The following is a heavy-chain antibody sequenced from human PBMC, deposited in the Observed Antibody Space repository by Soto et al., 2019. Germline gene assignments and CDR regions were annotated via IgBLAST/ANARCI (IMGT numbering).Heavy chain of an antibody. J-gene: IGHJ4*02. CDR2: IYFTGST. CDR1: GGSISSGGYY. D-gene: IGHD3-22*01. Sequence: SETRSLTCTVSGGSISSGGYYWSWIRQHPGKGLEWIGYIYFTGSTHYNPSLKSRVTMSVDTSKNQFSLKLSSVTAADTAVYYCARGYNYYDSSNYYYNYFDFWGQGTLVTVSS. V-gene: IGHV4-31*03. CDR3: ARGYNYYDSSNYYYNYFDF.